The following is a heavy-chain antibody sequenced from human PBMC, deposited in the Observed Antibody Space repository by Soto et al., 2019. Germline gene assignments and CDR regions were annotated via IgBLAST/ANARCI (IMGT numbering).Heavy chain of an antibody. J-gene: IGHJ6*02. Sequence: GGSLRLSCAASGFTFSSYGMHWVRQAPGKGLEWVAVIWYDGSNKYYADSVKVRFTISRDNSKNTLYLQMNSLRAEDTAVYYCARDVRGFRDYYYYYGMDVWGQGTTVTVSS. D-gene: IGHD3-10*01. CDR2: IWYDGSNK. CDR3: ARDVRGFRDYYYYYGMDV. CDR1: GFTFSSYG. V-gene: IGHV3-33*01.